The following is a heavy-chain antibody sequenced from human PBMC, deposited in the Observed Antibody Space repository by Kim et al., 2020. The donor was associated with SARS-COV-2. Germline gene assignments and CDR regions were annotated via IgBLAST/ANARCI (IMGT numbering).Heavy chain of an antibody. CDR2: IIPIFGTA. D-gene: IGHD2-15*01. V-gene: IGHV1-69*13. CDR3: ARLIGPNLGYCSGGSCPRIDYYGMDV. J-gene: IGHJ6*02. Sequence: SVKVSCKASGGTFSSYAISWVRQAPGQGLEWMGGIIPIFGTANYAQKFQGRVTITADESTSTAYMELSSLRSEDTAVYYCARLIGPNLGYCSGGSCPRIDYYGMDVWGQGTTVTVSS. CDR1: GGTFSSYA.